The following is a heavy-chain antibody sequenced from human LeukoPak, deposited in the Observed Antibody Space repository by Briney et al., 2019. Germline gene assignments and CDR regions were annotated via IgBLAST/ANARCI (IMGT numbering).Heavy chain of an antibody. CDR1: GFTFSSYG. V-gene: IGHV3-30*03. Sequence: GGPLRLSCAASGFTFSSYGMHWVRQAPGKGLEWVAVISYDGSNKYYADSVKGRFTISRDNSKNTLYLQMNSLRAEDTAVYYCARFYGSGSYYNSDYWGQGTLVTVSS. J-gene: IGHJ4*02. CDR3: ARFYGSGSYYNSDY. D-gene: IGHD3-10*01. CDR2: ISYDGSNK.